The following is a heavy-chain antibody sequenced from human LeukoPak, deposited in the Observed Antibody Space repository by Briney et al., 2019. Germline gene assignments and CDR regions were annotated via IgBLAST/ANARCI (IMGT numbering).Heavy chain of an antibody. CDR2: INPNSGGT. CDR3: ASPWGRWFGELIWYFDL. Sequence: GASVKVSCNASGYTFTGYYMYWVRQAPGQGLEWMGWINPNSGGTNYAQRFQGRVTMTRDTYITTAYMELSRLRSDDTAVYYCASPWGRWFGELIWYFDLWGRGTLVTVSS. J-gene: IGHJ2*01. CDR1: GYTFTGYY. D-gene: IGHD3-10*01. V-gene: IGHV1-2*02.